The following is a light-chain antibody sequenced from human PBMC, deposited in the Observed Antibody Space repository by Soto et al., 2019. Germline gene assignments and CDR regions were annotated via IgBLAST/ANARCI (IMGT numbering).Light chain of an antibody. J-gene: IGLJ2*01. V-gene: IGLV2-11*01. CDR2: DVY. CDR1: SSNLRSYDY. Sequence: QSALTQPPSVSGSPGQSVTISCTGASSNLRSYDYVSWYQQHPGKAPKLMIYDVYKRPSGVPDRFSGSKSGNTASLTISGLQAEDEAEYYCCSDAGSYILFFGGGTQLTV. CDR3: CSDAGSYILF.